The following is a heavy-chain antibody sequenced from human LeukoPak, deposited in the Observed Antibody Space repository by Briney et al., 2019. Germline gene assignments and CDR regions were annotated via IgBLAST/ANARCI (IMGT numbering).Heavy chain of an antibody. D-gene: IGHD6-19*01. J-gene: IGHJ4*02. CDR2: IYPGDSDT. CDR1: GYSFTSYW. V-gene: IGHV5-51*01. Sequence: HGESLKISCKGSGYSFTSYWIGWVRQMPGKGLEWMGFIYPGDSDTRYSPSFQGQVTISADKSISTAYLQWSSLKASDTAMYYCARLVADTSVLYYFDYWGQGTLVTVSS. CDR3: ARLVADTSVLYYFDY.